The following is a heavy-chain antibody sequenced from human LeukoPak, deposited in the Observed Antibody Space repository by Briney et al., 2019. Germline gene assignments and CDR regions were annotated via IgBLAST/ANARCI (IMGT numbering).Heavy chain of an antibody. Sequence: ASVKVSCKASGYTFTSYAMNWVRQAPGQGLEWMGWINTNTGNPTYAQGFTGRFVFSLDTSVSTAYLQISSLKAEDTAVYYCARDSYYYDSSGYYHNWFDPWGQGTLVTVSS. CDR1: GYTFTSYA. CDR2: INTNTGNP. CDR3: ARDSYYYDSSGYYHNWFDP. J-gene: IGHJ5*02. V-gene: IGHV7-4-1*02. D-gene: IGHD3-22*01.